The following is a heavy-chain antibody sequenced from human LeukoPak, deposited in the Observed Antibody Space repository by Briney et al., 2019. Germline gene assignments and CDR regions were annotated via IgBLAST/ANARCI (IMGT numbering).Heavy chain of an antibody. Sequence: GRSLRLSCAASGFTFSSYGMHWVRQAPGKGLEWVAVIWYDGSNKYYADSVKGRFTISRDNSKNTLYLQMNSLRAENPAVYYCAARGDALDYWGQGTLVTVSS. J-gene: IGHJ4*02. CDR2: IWYDGSNK. CDR3: AARGDALDY. V-gene: IGHV3-33*01. CDR1: GFTFSSYG. D-gene: IGHD2-21*01.